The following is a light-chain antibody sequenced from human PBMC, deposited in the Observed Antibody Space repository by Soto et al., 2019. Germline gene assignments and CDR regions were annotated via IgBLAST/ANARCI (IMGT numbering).Light chain of an antibody. J-gene: IGKJ4*01. Sequence: EIVLTQSPATLSLSPREGATLSCRASQSVGTYFAWYQQKPGQAPRLLIYDSSNRATGIPARFSGSGSGTDFTLTISSLEPEDFAVYYCQQRSDWPSTFGGGTKVEIK. V-gene: IGKV3-11*01. CDR1: QSVGTY. CDR3: QQRSDWPST. CDR2: DSS.